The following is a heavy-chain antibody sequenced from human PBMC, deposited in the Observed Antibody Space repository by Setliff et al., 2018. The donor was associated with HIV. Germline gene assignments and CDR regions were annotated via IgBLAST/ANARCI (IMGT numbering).Heavy chain of an antibody. D-gene: IGHD6-19*01. CDR1: EFTLSGYS. Sequence: GGSLRLSCAASEFTLSGYSMSWVRQVPGKGLEWVSAIDPSGSRIFYSDSVKGRFTISRDNSKNTLYLQMDSLRTEDTAVYYCAKTQGWHLINYWGPGTLVTVSS. J-gene: IGHJ4*02. CDR3: AKTQGWHLINY. V-gene: IGHV3-23*01. CDR2: IDPSGSRI.